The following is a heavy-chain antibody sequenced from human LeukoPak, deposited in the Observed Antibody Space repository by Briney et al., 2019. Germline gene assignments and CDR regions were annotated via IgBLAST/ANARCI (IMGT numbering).Heavy chain of an antibody. CDR3: ARGPPLTVLIYYYYYMDV. J-gene: IGHJ6*03. D-gene: IGHD2-8*01. CDR2: INPNSGGT. V-gene: IGHV1-2*02. Sequence: GASVKVSCKASGYTFTGYYMHWVRQAPGQGLEWMGWINPNSGGTNYAQKFQGRVTVTRDTSISTAYMELSRLRSDDTAVYYCARGPPLTVLIYYYYYMDVWGKGTTVTISS. CDR1: GYTFTGYY.